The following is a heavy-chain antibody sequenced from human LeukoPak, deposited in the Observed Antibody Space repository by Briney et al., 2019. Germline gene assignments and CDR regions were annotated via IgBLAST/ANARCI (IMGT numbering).Heavy chain of an antibody. CDR2: INWKGGRT. Sequence: GGSLRLSCAASGFTFDDYGMSWVRQAPGKGLEWVSGINWKGGRTGYADSVKGRFTISRDNSKNTLYLQMNSLRAEDTAVYYCAKMWIQLWSFDYWGQGTLVTVSS. J-gene: IGHJ4*02. V-gene: IGHV3-20*04. CDR3: AKMWIQLWSFDY. D-gene: IGHD5-18*01. CDR1: GFTFDDYG.